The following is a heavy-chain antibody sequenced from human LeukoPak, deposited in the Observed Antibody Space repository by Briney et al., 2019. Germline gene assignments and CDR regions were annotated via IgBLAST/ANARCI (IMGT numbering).Heavy chain of an antibody. J-gene: IGHJ6*02. CDR1: GYTFTSYG. CDR3: AIAAGPYYYYGMDV. Sequence: KVSCKASGYTFTSYGISWVRQMPGKGLEWMGRIDPSDSYTNYSPSFQGHVTISADKSISTAYLQWSSLKASDTAMYYCAIAAGPYYYYGMDVWGQGTTVTVSS. CDR2: IDPSDSYT. V-gene: IGHV5-10-1*01. D-gene: IGHD6-13*01.